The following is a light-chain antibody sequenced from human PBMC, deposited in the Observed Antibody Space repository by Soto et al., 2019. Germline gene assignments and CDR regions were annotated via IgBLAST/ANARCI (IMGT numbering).Light chain of an antibody. Sequence: EIVLTQSPGTLSLSPWERATLSCRASQSVSSRDLAWYQQKPGQSPRPLIYCASTRATGIPARFSGSGSGTEFTLTISSLQSEDFAVYYCQQYKNWITFGQGTRLEIK. CDR2: CAS. CDR1: QSVSSRD. J-gene: IGKJ5*01. CDR3: QQYKNWIT. V-gene: IGKV3-15*01.